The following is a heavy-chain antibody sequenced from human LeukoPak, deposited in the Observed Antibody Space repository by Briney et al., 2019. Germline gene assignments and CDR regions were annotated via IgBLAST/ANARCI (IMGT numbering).Heavy chain of an antibody. D-gene: IGHD6-6*01. CDR3: ARVGSASSSSASGYYFDY. Sequence: GGSLRLSCAASGFTVSSNDMSWVRQVPGKGLEWVSGISASGGSTSYADSVRGRFTISRDNSKNTLYLQMNSLRAEGTAVYYCARVGSASSSSASGYYFDYWGQGTLVTVSS. J-gene: IGHJ4*02. V-gene: IGHV3-23*01. CDR1: GFTVSSND. CDR2: ISASGGST.